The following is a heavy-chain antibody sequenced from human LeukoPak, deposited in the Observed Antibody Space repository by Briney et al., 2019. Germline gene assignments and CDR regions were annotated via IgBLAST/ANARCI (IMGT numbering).Heavy chain of an antibody. CDR2: IYYSGST. J-gene: IGHJ4*02. CDR1: SGSISSYY. Sequence: SETLSLTCTVSSGSISSYYWSWIRQPPGKGLEWIGYIYYSGSTNYNPSLKSRVTISVDTSKNQFSLRLSSVTAADTAVYYCARAPLRGATPFDYWGQGTLVTVSS. V-gene: IGHV4-59*01. D-gene: IGHD1-26*01. CDR3: ARAPLRGATPFDY.